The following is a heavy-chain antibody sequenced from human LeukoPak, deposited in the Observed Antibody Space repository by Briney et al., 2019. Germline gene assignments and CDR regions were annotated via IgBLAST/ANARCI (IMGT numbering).Heavy chain of an antibody. Sequence: GGSLRLSCAASGFTFSNAWMNWVRQAPGKGPEWVGRIKSKTDGGTTDYAAPVKGRFTISRDDSKNTLYLQMNSLKTEDTAVYYCTQSGSYYDSSGLEFFNYWGQGTLVTVSS. D-gene: IGHD3-22*01. J-gene: IGHJ4*02. CDR1: GFTFSNAW. CDR2: IKSKTDGGTT. CDR3: TQSGSYYDSSGLEFFNY. V-gene: IGHV3-15*07.